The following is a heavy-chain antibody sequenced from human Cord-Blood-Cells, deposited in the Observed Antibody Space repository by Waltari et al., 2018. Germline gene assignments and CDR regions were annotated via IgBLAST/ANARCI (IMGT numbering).Heavy chain of an antibody. CDR3: ARLSSGYCSSTSCYAFDI. CDR1: GGSISSSSYY. V-gene: IGHV4-39*01. J-gene: IGHJ3*02. Sequence: QLQLQESGPGLVKPSETLSLTCTVSGGSISSSSYYWGWIRQPPGKGLEWIGSIYYSGSTSNNPSLKSRVTISVDTSKNQFSLKLSSVTAADTAVYYCARLSSGYCSSTSCYAFDIWGQGTMVTVSS. CDR2: IYYSGST. D-gene: IGHD2-2*03.